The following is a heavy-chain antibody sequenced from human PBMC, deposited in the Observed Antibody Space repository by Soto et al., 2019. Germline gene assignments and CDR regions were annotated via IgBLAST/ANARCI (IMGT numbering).Heavy chain of an antibody. CDR2: IIPIFGTA. J-gene: IGHJ5*02. CDR1: GGTFSSYA. Sequence: QVQLVQSGAEVKKPGSSVKVSCKASGGTFSSYAISWVRQAPGQGLEWMGGIIPIFGTANYAQKFQGRVTITADESTSTAYMELSSLRSEDTAVYYCAARVSIAAAGTIGWFDPWCQGTLVTVSS. D-gene: IGHD6-13*01. CDR3: AARVSIAAAGTIGWFDP. V-gene: IGHV1-69*12.